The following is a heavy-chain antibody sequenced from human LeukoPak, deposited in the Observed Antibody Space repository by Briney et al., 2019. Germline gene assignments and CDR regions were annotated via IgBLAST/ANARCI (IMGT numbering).Heavy chain of an antibody. Sequence: GGPLRLPCAASGLTFSTYAMNCAPHPPAKGRVCGSFISNSGGTTYYADSAKDRFNISRHNAKKTVYLQMNSLRDEDTAVYYCARDLIAASGDAFDLWGRGTMVTVSS. CDR2: ISNSGGTT. D-gene: IGHD6-25*01. CDR3: ARDLIAASGDAFDL. CDR1: GLTFSTYA. V-gene: IGHV3-48*02. J-gene: IGHJ3*01.